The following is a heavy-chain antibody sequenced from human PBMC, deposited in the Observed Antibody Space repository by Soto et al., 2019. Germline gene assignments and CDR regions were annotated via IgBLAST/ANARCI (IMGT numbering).Heavy chain of an antibody. J-gene: IGHJ4*02. CDR3: AKHAGSTTVTTSWEVDY. CDR1: GFTFSSYA. V-gene: IGHV3-23*01. Sequence: GGSLRLSCAASGFTFSSYAMSWVRQAPGKGLEWVSAISGSGGSTYYADSVKGRFTISRDNSKNTLYLQMNSLRAEDTAVYYCAKHAGSTTVTTSWEVDYRAQRTPVTVSS. D-gene: IGHD4-17*01. CDR2: ISGSGGST.